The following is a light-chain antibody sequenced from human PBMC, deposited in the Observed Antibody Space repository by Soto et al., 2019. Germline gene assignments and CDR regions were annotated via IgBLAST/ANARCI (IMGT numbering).Light chain of an antibody. V-gene: IGLV2-8*01. CDR2: EIN. CDR1: SSDVGAYDY. J-gene: IGLJ1*01. Sequence: QSVLTQPPSASGSPGQSVTISCTGTSSDVGAYDYVSWYQQHPGKAPKLMIYEINKRPSGVPDRFSGSKSGNTASLTVSGLQAEDEADYYCSVYTRTSTYVFGTGTKLTVL. CDR3: SVYTRTSTYV.